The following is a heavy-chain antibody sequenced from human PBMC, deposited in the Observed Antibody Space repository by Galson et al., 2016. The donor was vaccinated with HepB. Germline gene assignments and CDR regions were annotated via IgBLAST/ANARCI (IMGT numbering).Heavy chain of an antibody. D-gene: IGHD3-22*01. CDR3: AREDSSGYYYFDY. CDR2: ISYDGSNK. Sequence: SLRLSCAASGFTFGDYAMSWVRQAPGEGLEWVALISYDGSNKYYADPVKGRFTISRDNSKNTLYLQMNSLRAEDTAVYYCAREDSSGYYYFDYWGQGTLVTVSS. J-gene: IGHJ4*02. CDR1: GFTFGDYA. V-gene: IGHV3-30*04.